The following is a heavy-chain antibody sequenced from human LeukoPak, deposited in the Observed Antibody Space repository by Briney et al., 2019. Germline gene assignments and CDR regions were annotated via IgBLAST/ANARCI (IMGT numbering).Heavy chain of an antibody. V-gene: IGHV3-30-3*01. Sequence: PGRSLRLSCAASGFTFSSYAMHWVRQAPGKGLEWVAVISYDGSNKYYADSVKGRFTISRDNSKNSLYLQMNSLRADDTAVYYCARDGGDTVVVITASFDYWGQGTLVTVSS. J-gene: IGHJ4*02. CDR1: GFTFSSYA. CDR2: ISYDGSNK. CDR3: ARDGGDTVVVITASFDY. D-gene: IGHD2-15*01.